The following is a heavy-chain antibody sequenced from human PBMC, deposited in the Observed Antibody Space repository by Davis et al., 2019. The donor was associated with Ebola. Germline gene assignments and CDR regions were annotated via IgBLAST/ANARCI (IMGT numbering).Heavy chain of an antibody. CDR3: ARGERYYGSGSYYPAVNFDY. J-gene: IGHJ4*02. CDR2: IYPGDSDT. V-gene: IGHV5-51*01. CDR1: GYSFTSYW. Sequence: GESLNTPCQGSGYSFTSYWLGWVRQLPGKGLEWMGIIYPGDSDTRYSPSFQGQVTISADNSISTAYLQWSSLKASDTAMYYCARGERYYGSGSYYPAVNFDYWGQGTLVTVSS. D-gene: IGHD3-10*01.